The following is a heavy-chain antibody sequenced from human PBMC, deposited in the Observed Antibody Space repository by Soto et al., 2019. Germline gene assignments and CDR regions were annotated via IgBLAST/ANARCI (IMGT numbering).Heavy chain of an antibody. CDR3: ARIPVDTSMIYWLDP. CDR1: GGSVSSGDYY. V-gene: IGHV4-61*08. CDR2: IYYSGNT. Sequence: TLSLTCTVSGGSVSSGDYYWSWIRQPPGKGLEWIGYIYYSGNTNYNPSLKSRVIISVDTSKNLFSLKLTSVTAADTAVYYCARIPVDTSMIYWLDPWGQGTLVTVSS. D-gene: IGHD5-18*01. J-gene: IGHJ5*02.